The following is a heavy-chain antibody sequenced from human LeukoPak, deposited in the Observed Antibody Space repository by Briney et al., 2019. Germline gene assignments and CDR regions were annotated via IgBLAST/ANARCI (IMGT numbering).Heavy chain of an antibody. J-gene: IGHJ4*02. V-gene: IGHV1-69*10. D-gene: IGHD3-22*01. CDR1: GGTFSSYT. Sequence: GASVKVSCKASGGTFSSYTISWVRQAPGQGLEWMGRIIPILGIANYAQKFQGRVTITADKSTSTAYMELSSLISEDTAVYYCARVPLDYYDSSDLDYWGQGTLVTVSS. CDR3: ARVPLDYYDSSDLDY. CDR2: IIPILGIA.